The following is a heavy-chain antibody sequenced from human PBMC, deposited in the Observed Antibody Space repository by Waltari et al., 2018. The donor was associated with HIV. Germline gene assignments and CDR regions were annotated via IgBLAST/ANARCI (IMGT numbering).Heavy chain of an antibody. CDR3: ARRVSGHIYDFFDL. Sequence: EVQLVESGGGLVKPGGSLRLSCAASGFTFSTYGLNWVRQAPGKGLEWVSSISGSSDYLYYGDSVKGRFTISRDNAKDSLYLQMNSLRAEDTAIYYCARRVSGHIYDFFDLWGQGTLVTVSS. CDR2: ISGSSDYL. J-gene: IGHJ4*02. V-gene: IGHV3-21*02. CDR1: GFTFSTYG. D-gene: IGHD3-16*01.